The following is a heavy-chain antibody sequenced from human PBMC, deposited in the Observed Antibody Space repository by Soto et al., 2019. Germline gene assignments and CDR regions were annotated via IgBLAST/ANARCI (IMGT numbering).Heavy chain of an antibody. V-gene: IGHV4-39*01. J-gene: IGHJ6*02. CDR3: ATVSSWYSTSYYYYGMDV. CDR1: GGSISSSSYY. Sequence: SETLSLTCTVSGGSISSSSYYWGWIRQPPGKGLEWIGSIYYSGSTYYNPSLKSRVTISVDTSKNQFSLKLSSVTAADTAVYYCATVSSWYSTSYYYYGMDVWGQGTTVTGSS. CDR2: IYYSGST. D-gene: IGHD6-13*01.